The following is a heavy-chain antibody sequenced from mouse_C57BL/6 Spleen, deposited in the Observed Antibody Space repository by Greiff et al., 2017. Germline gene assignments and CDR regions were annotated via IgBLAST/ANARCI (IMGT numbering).Heavy chain of an antibody. CDR1: GFNIKNTY. V-gene: IGHV14-3*01. J-gene: IGHJ3*01. Sequence: VKLKQSVAELVRPGASVKLSCTASGFNIKNTYMHWVKQRPEQGLEGIGRIDPAKGNIKYVTKLQGKASITADTSSNTADLQLSSLTSEDTDIDCCTAGDWFAYWGQGTLVTVSA. CDR3: TAGDWFAY. D-gene: IGHD4-1*01. CDR2: IDPAKGNI.